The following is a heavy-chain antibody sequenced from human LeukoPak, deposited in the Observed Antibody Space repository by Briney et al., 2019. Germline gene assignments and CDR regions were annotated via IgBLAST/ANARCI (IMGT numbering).Heavy chain of an antibody. V-gene: IGHV3-7*01. CDR2: IKQDGSEK. J-gene: IGHJ4*02. CDR3: ARDELWTVVEPALDY. D-gene: IGHD2-2*01. Sequence: GESLRLSCAASGFTFNNHWMCWVRQAPGKGLEWVANIKQDGSEKFYVDSVKGRFTISRDNAKNSLYLQMNSLRAEDTAVYYCARDELWTVVEPALDYWGQGTLVTVSS. CDR1: GFTFNNHW.